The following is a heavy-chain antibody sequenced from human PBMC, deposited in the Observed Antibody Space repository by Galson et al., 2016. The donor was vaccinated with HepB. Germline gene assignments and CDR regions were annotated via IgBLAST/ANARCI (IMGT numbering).Heavy chain of an antibody. CDR1: GGPISSNNGY. D-gene: IGHD1-26*01. J-gene: IGHJ3*02. Sequence: SETLSLTCTVSGGPISSNNGYWGWVRQPPGKGLEWIGTVYYSGATFHNTSLQSRVTISVDTSKNQFSLILTSVSAADTAVYYCANLQVGAITKSFEIWGQGTMVTVSS. V-gene: IGHV4-39*01. CDR2: VYYSGAT. CDR3: ANLQVGAITKSFEI.